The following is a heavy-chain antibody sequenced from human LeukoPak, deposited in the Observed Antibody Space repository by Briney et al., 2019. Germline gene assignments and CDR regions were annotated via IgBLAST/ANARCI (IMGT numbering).Heavy chain of an antibody. CDR1: GFTFSSYS. V-gene: IGHV3-21*01. J-gene: IGHJ6*03. Sequence: GGSLRLSCAASGFTFSSYSMKWVRQAPGKGLEWVSSISSSSSYIYYADSVKGRFTISRDNAKNSLYLQMNSLRAEDTAVYYCARDLSSSWYHGYYYYMDVWGKGTTVTVSS. D-gene: IGHD6-13*01. CDR3: ARDLSSSWYHGYYYYMDV. CDR2: ISSSSSYI.